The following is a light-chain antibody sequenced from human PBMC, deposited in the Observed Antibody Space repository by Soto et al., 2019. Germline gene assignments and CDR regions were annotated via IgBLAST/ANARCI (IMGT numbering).Light chain of an antibody. V-gene: IGLV2-23*01. CDR2: EGS. Sequence: QSALTQPASVSGSPGQSITISCTGTSSDVGSYNLVSWYQQHPGKAPKLMIYEGSKRPSAVSNRFSGSKSGNTASLTISGLQAEDEADYYCCSYAGSSTVFGTGTKLTVL. CDR3: CSYAGSSTV. CDR1: SSDVGSYNL. J-gene: IGLJ1*01.